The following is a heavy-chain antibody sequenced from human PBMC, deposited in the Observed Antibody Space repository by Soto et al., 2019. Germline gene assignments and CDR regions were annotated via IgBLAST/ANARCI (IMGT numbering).Heavy chain of an antibody. CDR1: GYTFTSYD. Sequence: QVQLVQSGAEVKKPGASVKVSCKASGYTFTSYDINWVRQATGQGLEWMGWMNPNSGNTGYAQKFQGRVTMTRNTSTSTAYMGPSSLGSEDPAVYYRAGSTNGYGDRHWGQGTLVTVSS. D-gene: IGHD4-17*01. J-gene: IGHJ4*02. CDR3: AGSTNGYGDRH. CDR2: MNPNSGNT. V-gene: IGHV1-8*01.